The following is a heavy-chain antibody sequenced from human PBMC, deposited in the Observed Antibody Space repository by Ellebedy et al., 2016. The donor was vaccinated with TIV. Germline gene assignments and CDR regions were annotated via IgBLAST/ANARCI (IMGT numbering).Heavy chain of an antibody. D-gene: IGHD6-13*01. CDR3: ARVRRGSSGMDV. J-gene: IGHJ6*01. Sequence: ASVKVSCKASGYTFTAYYMHWVRQAPGQGLEWMGWINPDSGGTNFAQKFQGRVTMTRDTSINTVYMELNRLESDDTAVYYCARVRRGSSGMDVWGQGTTVTVSP. CDR2: INPDSGGT. V-gene: IGHV1-2*02. CDR1: GYTFTAYY.